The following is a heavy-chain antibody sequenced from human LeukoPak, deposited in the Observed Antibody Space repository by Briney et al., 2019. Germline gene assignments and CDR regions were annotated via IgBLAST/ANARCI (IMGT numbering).Heavy chain of an antibody. Sequence: PSETLSLTCTVSGGSISGYYWSWIRQPPGKGWGWVGYISYSGSTNYNPSLKSRVTISVDTSKNQFSLKLSSVTAADTAIYYCARDGRAGSLFAYWGQGTLVTVSS. CDR2: ISYSGST. J-gene: IGHJ4*02. CDR1: GGSISGYY. D-gene: IGHD6-19*01. V-gene: IGHV4-59*01. CDR3: ARDGRAGSLFAY.